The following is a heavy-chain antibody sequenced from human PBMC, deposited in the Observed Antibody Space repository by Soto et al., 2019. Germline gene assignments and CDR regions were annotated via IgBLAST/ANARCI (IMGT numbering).Heavy chain of an antibody. CDR1: GFTFRSYG. J-gene: IGHJ4*02. D-gene: IGHD2-2*01. Sequence: QVQLVESGGGMVQPGRSLKLSCAASGFTFRSYGLHWVRQAPGKGLEWLAVISDDGTYKTYAQSVKGRFTISRDDPKNTLHLQMDSLRREDTAVYYCVRDWAAIPDFWGQGTLVTVSS. CDR3: VRDWAAIPDF. V-gene: IGHV3-30-3*01. CDR2: ISDDGTYK.